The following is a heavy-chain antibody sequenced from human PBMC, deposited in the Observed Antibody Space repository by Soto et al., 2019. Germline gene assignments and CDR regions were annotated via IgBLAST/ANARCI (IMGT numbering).Heavy chain of an antibody. V-gene: IGHV3-30*18. Sequence: GSLRLSCAASGFTFSSYGMHWVRQAPGKGLEWVAVISYDGSNKYYADSVKGRFTISRDNSKNTLYLQMNSLRAEDTAVYYCAKDRSSPGGMDVWGQGTTVTVSS. CDR2: ISYDGSNK. CDR3: AKDRSSPGGMDV. CDR1: GFTFSSYG. J-gene: IGHJ6*02. D-gene: IGHD6-13*01.